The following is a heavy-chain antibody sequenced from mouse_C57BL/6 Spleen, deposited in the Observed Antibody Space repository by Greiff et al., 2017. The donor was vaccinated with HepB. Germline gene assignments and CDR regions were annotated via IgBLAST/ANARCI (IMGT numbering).Heavy chain of an antibody. CDR1: GYTFTGYW. V-gene: IGHV1-9*01. J-gene: IGHJ2*01. D-gene: IGHD1-1*01. CDR3: ARSGGSRYFDY. CDR2: LLPGSGST. Sequence: VQLQQSGAELMKPGASVKLSCKATGYTFTGYWIEWVKQRPGPGLAWIGELLPGSGSTNYNEKFKGKATFTADTSSNTAYLQLSSLTTEDSAIYCCARSGGSRYFDYWGQGTTLTVSS.